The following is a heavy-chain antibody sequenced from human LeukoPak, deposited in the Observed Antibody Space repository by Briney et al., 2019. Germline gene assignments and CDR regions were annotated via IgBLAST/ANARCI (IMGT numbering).Heavy chain of an antibody. J-gene: IGHJ1*01. CDR1: GYSFTNNW. CDR2: ILPGDSDT. D-gene: IGHD3-10*01. V-gene: IGHV5-51*01. Sequence: GESLKISCKGSGYSFTNNWIGWVRQMPGKGLEWMGIILPGDSDTRYSPSFQGQVTISADKSISTAYVQWSSLKASDTAMYYCVTYAGTSSKYFQHWGQGTLVTVSS. CDR3: VTYAGTSSKYFQH.